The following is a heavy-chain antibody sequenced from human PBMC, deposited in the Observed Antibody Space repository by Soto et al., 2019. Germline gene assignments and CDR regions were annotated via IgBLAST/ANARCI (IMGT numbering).Heavy chain of an antibody. CDR1: GFTFSSYA. D-gene: IGHD2-15*01. V-gene: IGHV3-23*01. CDR2: ISGSGGST. CDR3: AKDLGIAEVVVVAATLGDY. J-gene: IGHJ4*02. Sequence: PGGSLRLSCAASGFTFSSYAMSWVRQAPGKGLEWVSAISGSGGSTYYADSVKGRFTISRDNSKNTLYLQMNSLRAEDTAVYYCAKDLGIAEVVVVAATLGDYWGQGTLVTVSS.